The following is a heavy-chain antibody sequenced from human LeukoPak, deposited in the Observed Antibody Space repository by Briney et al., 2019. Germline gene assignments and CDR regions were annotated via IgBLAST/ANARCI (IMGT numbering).Heavy chain of an antibody. CDR3: ARDYDILTGLPGYYYGMDV. J-gene: IGHJ6*02. D-gene: IGHD3-9*01. V-gene: IGHV1-18*01. Sequence: ASVKVSCKASGYTFTSYGISWVRQAPGQGLEWMGWISAYNGNTNYAQKLQGRVTMTTDTSTSTAYMELRSLRSDDTAVYYCARDYDILTGLPGYYYGMDVWAKGPRSPSP. CDR1: GYTFTSYG. CDR2: ISAYNGNT.